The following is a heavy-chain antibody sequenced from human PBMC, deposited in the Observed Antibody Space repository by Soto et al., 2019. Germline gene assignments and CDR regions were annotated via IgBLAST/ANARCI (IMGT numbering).Heavy chain of an antibody. CDR3: ARGEDYDSSGYYYRFGY. Sequence: ASVKVSCKASGGTFSSYAISWVRQAPGQGLEWMGGIIPIFGTANYAQKFQGRVTITADESTSTAYMELSSLRSEDTAVYYCARGEDYDSSGYYYRFGYWGQGTLVTVSS. D-gene: IGHD3-22*01. V-gene: IGHV1-69*13. CDR2: IIPIFGTA. CDR1: GGTFSSYA. J-gene: IGHJ4*02.